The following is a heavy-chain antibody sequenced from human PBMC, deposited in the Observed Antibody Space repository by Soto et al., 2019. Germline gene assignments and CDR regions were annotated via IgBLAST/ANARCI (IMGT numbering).Heavy chain of an antibody. CDR1: GFTFSSYA. V-gene: IGHV3-23*01. CDR3: AKDLTHYDSSAEGRGNFDY. CDR2: ISGSGGST. D-gene: IGHD3-22*01. Sequence: GGSLRLSCAASGFTFSSYAMSWVRQAPGKGLEWVSAISGSGGSTYYADSVKGRFTISRDNSKNTLYLQMNSLRAEDTAVYYCAKDLTHYDSSAEGRGNFDYWGQGTLVTVSS. J-gene: IGHJ4*02.